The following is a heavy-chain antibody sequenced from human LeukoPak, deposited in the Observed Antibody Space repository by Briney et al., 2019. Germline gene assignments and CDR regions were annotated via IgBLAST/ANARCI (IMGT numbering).Heavy chain of an antibody. CDR1: GGSISSNSYY. J-gene: IGHJ5*02. CDR2: IYYSGST. CDR3: ARHYSGGYYLFWFDP. Sequence: SETLSLTCAVSGGSISSNSYYWGWIRQPPGKGLEWIGSIYYSGSTYYNPSLKSRVTISVDTSKNQFSLKLSSVTAADTAVYYCARHYSGGYYLFWFDPWGQGTLVTVSS. D-gene: IGHD3-10*01. V-gene: IGHV4-39*01.